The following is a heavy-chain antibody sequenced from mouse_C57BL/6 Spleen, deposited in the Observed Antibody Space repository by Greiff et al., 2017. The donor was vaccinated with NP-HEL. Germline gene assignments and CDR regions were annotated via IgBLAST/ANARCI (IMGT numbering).Heavy chain of an antibody. CDR2: IRNKANGYTT. J-gene: IGHJ2*01. Sequence: EVKLMESGGGLVQPGGSLSLSCAASGFTFTDYYMSWVRQPPGKALEWLGFIRNKANGYTTEYSASVKGRFTISRDNSQSILYLQMNALRAEDSATYYCARYIMGTKDYWGQGTTLTVSS. D-gene: IGHD3-3*01. V-gene: IGHV7-3*01. CDR3: ARYIMGTKDY. CDR1: GFTFTDYY.